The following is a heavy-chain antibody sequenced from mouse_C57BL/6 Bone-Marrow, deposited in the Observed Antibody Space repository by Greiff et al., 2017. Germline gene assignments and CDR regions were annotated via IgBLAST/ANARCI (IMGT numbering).Heavy chain of an antibody. J-gene: IGHJ1*03. CDR3: ARPYYSTYLCFAV. Sequence: VQLQQPGAELVKPGASVKMSCKASGYTFTSYWITWVKQRPGQGLEWLGDIYPGSGSTNYNEKFTSKATMTVDTSSSIAYMQLSSLTSEDSAVYYCARPYYSTYLCFAVCGTGTTVTVSS. V-gene: IGHV1-55*01. D-gene: IGHD2-5*01. CDR2: IYPGSGST. CDR1: GYTFTSYW.